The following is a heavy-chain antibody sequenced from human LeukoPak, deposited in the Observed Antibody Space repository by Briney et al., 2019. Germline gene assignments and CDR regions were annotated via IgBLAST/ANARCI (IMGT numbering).Heavy chain of an antibody. D-gene: IGHD2-2*01. V-gene: IGHV4-59*08. CDR3: ARSGILAAMDY. Sequence: SETLSLTCTVSGGSISSYYWSWIRQPPGKGLEWIGYIYYSGSTNYNPSLKSRVTISVDTSKNQFSLKLSSVTAADTAVYYCARSGILAAMDYWGQGTLVTVSS. CDR2: IYYSGST. J-gene: IGHJ4*02. CDR1: GGSISSYY.